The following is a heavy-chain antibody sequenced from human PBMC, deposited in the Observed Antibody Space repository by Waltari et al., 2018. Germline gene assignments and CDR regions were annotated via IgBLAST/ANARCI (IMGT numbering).Heavy chain of an antibody. V-gene: IGHV1-2*02. J-gene: IGHJ4*02. CDR3: ARALYYYGSGSFFY. D-gene: IGHD3-10*01. CDR1: GYTFTGYY. Sequence: QAQLVQSGAEVKKPGASVTVSCTASGYTFTGYYLHLGRQAPGPGLEWMGWINPNSGGTNYAQKFQGRVTMTRDTSISTAYMELSRLRSDDTAVYYCARALYYYGSGSFFYWGQGTLVTVSS. CDR2: INPNSGGT.